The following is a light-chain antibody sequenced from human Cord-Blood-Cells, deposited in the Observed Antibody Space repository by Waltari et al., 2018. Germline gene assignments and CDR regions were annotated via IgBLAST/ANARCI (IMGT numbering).Light chain of an antibody. J-gene: IGLJ2*01. Sequence: NFMLTQPHSVSESPGKTVTISCTRSSGSIASNYAQWYQPRPGSSPTTVIYEDNQRPSGVPDRFSGSIDSSSNSASLTISGLKTEDEADYYCQSYDSSPVFGGGTKLTVL. CDR2: EDN. CDR3: QSYDSSPV. CDR1: SGSIASNY. V-gene: IGLV6-57*01.